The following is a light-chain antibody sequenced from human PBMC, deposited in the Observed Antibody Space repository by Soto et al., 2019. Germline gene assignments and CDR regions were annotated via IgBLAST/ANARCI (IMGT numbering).Light chain of an antibody. V-gene: IGLV2-14*03. Sequence: QSVLTQPASVSGSPGQSITISCTGTSSDVGGYNYVSWYQHHPGKAPKLMIYDVSDRPSGISDRFSASKSGNTASLTISGLQGQDAADYHCCSYSSGSTPWVFGTRNKVTIL. CDR1: SSDVGGYNY. J-gene: IGLJ1*01. CDR2: DVS. CDR3: CSYSSGSTPWV.